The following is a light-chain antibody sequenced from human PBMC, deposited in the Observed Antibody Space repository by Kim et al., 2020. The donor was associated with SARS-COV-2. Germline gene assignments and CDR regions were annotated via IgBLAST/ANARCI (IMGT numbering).Light chain of an antibody. V-gene: IGLV2-14*01. CDR2: EVS. CDR3: SSYSSSSTLV. CDR1: SSDVGGYNY. Sequence: QSALTQPASVSGSPGQSITISCTATSSDVGGYNYVSWYQQHPGKAPKLMIYEVSNRPSGVSNRFSASKSGNTASLTISGLQAEDEADYYCSSYSSSSTLVIGGGTQLTVL. J-gene: IGLJ2*01.